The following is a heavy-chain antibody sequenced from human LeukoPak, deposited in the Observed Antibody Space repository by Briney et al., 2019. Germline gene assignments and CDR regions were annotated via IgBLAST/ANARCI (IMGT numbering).Heavy chain of an antibody. V-gene: IGHV1-69*01. CDR2: IIPIFGTA. CDR1: GGTFSSYA. CDR3: AREYCSSTSCWGLDP. Sequence: GASVEVSCKASGGTFSSYAISWVRQAPGQGLEWMGGIIPIFGTANYAQKFQGRVTITADESTSTAYMELSSLRSEDTAVYYCAREYCSSTSCWGLDPWGQGTLVTVSS. D-gene: IGHD2-2*01. J-gene: IGHJ5*02.